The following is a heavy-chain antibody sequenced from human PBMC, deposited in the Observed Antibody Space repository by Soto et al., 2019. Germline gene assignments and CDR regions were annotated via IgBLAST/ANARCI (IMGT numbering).Heavy chain of an antibody. J-gene: IGHJ4*02. V-gene: IGHV3-66*01. Sequence: EVQLVESGGGLVQPGGSLRLSCAASGFTVSSNYMSWVRQAPGKGLEWVSVIYSGGSTYYADSVKGRFTISRDNSKNTLYLQMNSLRAEDTAVYYCARAASSGSYLFDYCGQGTLVTIST. D-gene: IGHD1-26*01. CDR3: ARAASSGSYLFDY. CDR1: GFTVSSNY. CDR2: IYSGGST.